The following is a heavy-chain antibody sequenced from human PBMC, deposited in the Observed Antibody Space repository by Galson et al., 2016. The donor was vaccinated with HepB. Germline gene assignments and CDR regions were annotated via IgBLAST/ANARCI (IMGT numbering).Heavy chain of an antibody. CDR1: GYNFTSHW. CDR2: IDPTDSYT. Sequence: QSGAEVKKPGESLRISCKGSGYNFTSHWISWVRQRPGKGLEWMGRIDPTDSYTDYSPSFQGHVTISVDKSISTAYLQCSSLKASDSAMFYCARHRSEKHYSSSGSYYPDYWGQGSLVTVSS. V-gene: IGHV5-10-1*01. CDR3: ARHRSEKHYSSSGSYYPDY. J-gene: IGHJ4*02. D-gene: IGHD3-10*01.